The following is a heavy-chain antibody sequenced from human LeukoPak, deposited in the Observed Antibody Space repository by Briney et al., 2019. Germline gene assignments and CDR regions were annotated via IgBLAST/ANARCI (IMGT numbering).Heavy chain of an antibody. J-gene: IGHJ4*02. D-gene: IGHD4-17*01. V-gene: IGHV1-69*04. CDR2: IIPILGIA. CDR1: GGTFSSYA. CDR3: ARGDYGDLFDY. Sequence: SVKVSCKASGGTFSSYAISWVRQAPGQGLEWMGRIIPILGIANYAQKFQGRVTITADKSTSTAYMELSSLRSEDTAVYYCARGDYGDLFDYWGQGTLVTVSS.